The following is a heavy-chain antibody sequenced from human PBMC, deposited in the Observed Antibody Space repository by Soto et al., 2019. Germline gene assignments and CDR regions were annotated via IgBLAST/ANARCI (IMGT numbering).Heavy chain of an antibody. CDR2: IIPIFGTA. CDR1: GGTFSSYA. D-gene: IGHD1-26*01. V-gene: IGHV1-69*12. CDR3: ARGGVGATQQYYCGMDV. Sequence: QVQLVQSGAEVKKPGSSVKVSCKASGGTFSSYAISWVRQAPGQGLEWMGGIIPIFGTANYAQKFQGRVTITADESTSTAYMELSSLRSEDTAVYYCARGGVGATQQYYCGMDVWGQGTTVTVSS. J-gene: IGHJ6*02.